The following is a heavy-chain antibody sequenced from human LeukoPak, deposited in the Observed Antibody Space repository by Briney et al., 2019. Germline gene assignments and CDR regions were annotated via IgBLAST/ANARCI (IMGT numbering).Heavy chain of an antibody. CDR3: ARGNEVRYFDWSDAFDI. V-gene: IGHV1-46*01. CDR2: INPSGGST. CDR1: GYTFTSYA. J-gene: IGHJ3*02. Sequence: GASVKVSCKASGYTFTSYAMNWVRQAPGQGLEWMGIINPSGGSTSYAQKFQGRFTMTRDTATSTVYMELSSLRSEDTAVYYCARGNEVRYFDWSDAFDIWGQGTMVSVSS. D-gene: IGHD3-9*01.